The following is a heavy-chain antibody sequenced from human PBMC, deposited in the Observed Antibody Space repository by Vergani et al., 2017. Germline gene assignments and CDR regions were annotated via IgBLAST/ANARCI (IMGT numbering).Heavy chain of an antibody. CDR3: ARAHRYCSSTSCYTGWYYQY. D-gene: IGHD2-2*02. Sequence: QVQLVQSGAEVKKPGASVKVSCKASGDTFTGYYMHWVRQAPGQGLEWMGWINPNSGGTNYAQKFKGRVTMTRDTSISTAYMELSRLRSDDTAVYYGARAHRYCSSTSCYTGWYYQYWGQGTLVTVSS. CDR2: INPNSGGT. V-gene: IGHV1-2*02. CDR1: GDTFTGYY. J-gene: IGHJ1*01.